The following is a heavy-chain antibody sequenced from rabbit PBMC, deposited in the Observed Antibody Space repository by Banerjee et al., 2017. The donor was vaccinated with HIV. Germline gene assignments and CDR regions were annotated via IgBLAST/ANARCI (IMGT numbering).Heavy chain of an antibody. V-gene: IGHV1S43*01. Sequence: QQQLVESGGGLVQPEGSLTLTCKASGIDFSSHNYMYWVRQAPGKGLELIACIYSSNGDKWYASWVNGRFTISRSTSLNTVDLKMTSLTVADTATYFCARDRDGDAGYGSLALWGQGTLVTVS. J-gene: IGHJ3*01. CDR2: IYSSNGDK. CDR3: ARDRDGDAGYGSLAL. CDR1: GIDFSSHNY. D-gene: IGHD7-1*01.